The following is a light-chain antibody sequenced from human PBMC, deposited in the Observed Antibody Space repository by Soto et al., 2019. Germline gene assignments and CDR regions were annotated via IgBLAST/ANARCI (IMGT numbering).Light chain of an antibody. J-gene: IGLJ1*01. CDR2: EVS. Sequence: QSVLTQPASVSSFPEHAVSISLAGKSSDVVSYNLVSWYQQHPGKAAKLMIYEVSNRTAGVSNRFAGSRSGNTASLTLSRLHAQAEADYYCCSYAGSSTYVFGSGTKVTVL. V-gene: IGLV2-23*02. CDR1: SSDVVSYNL. CDR3: CSYAGSSTYV.